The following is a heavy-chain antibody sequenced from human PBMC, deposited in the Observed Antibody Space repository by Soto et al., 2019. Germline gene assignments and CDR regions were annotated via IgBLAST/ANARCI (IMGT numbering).Heavy chain of an antibody. V-gene: IGHV3-11*01. J-gene: IGHJ3*02. Sequence: QVQLVESGGGLVKPGEYLRHSCAASGFIFSDYYMGWIRQALGKGLEWISDMSPSGSSIYYADSVKGRFTISRDNAKNSLYLQMNSLRAEDTAVYYCARGDTIFGVVLIGAFDIWGQGTMVSVSS. CDR1: GFIFSDYY. D-gene: IGHD3-3*01. CDR2: MSPSGSSI. CDR3: ARGDTIFGVVLIGAFDI.